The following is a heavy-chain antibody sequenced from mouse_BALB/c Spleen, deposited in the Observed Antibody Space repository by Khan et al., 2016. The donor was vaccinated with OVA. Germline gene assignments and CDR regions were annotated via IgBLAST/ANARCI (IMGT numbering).Heavy chain of an antibody. CDR1: GYTFTSYV. D-gene: IGHD1-1*02. CDR3: ARVGYYGKGFAY. Sequence: VQLQQSGPELVKPGASVKMSCKASGYTFTSYVMHWVKQKPGQGLEWIGYIYPNNDGPEYNEKFKGKATLTSDKSSSTAYMDLSSLTSEDSAVYYCARVGYYGKGFAYWGQGTLVTGSA. CDR2: IYPNNDGP. V-gene: IGHV1S136*01. J-gene: IGHJ3*01.